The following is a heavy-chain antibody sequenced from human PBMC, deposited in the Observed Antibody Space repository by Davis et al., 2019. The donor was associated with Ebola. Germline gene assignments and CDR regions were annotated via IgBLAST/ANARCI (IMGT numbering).Heavy chain of an antibody. CDR2: IDPSDSYT. V-gene: IGHV5-10-1*01. D-gene: IGHD4-23*01. CDR3: ARVDYGGNSWYFDL. Sequence: GESLKISCKGSGYSFTSYWISWVRQMPGKGLEWMGRIDPSDSYTNYSPSLQGHVPISADKSISTAYLQWSSLKASDTAMYYCARVDYGGNSWYFDLWGRGTLVTVSS. CDR1: GYSFTSYW. J-gene: IGHJ2*01.